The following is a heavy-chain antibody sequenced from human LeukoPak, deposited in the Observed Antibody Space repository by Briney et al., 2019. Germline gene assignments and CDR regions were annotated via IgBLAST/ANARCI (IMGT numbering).Heavy chain of an antibody. J-gene: IGHJ1*01. Sequence: SGPALVKPTQTLTLTCTFSGFSLRTNGLSVAWIRQPPGKAMEWLAIIYWNNDNRYSPSLTNRLTITKDTSKNQVVLTMTTMDPVDTATFYCVHRQYFFDGGRYTEYFLDWGQGSVVTVSS. CDR2: IYWNNDN. V-gene: IGHV2-5*01. D-gene: IGHD3-16*02. CDR1: GFSLRTNGLS. CDR3: VHRQYFFDGGRYTEYFLD.